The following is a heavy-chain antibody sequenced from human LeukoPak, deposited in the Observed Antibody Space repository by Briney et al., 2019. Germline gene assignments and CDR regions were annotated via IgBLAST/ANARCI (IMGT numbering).Heavy chain of an antibody. Sequence: PGGSLRLSCAASGFTFNSYGMHWVRQAPGKGLEWVAFVRYDGSNKYYADSVKGRFTISRDNSKNTLYLQMNSLRAEDTAAYYCAKRFLEWPMGWGQGTLVTVSS. CDR3: AKRFLEWPMG. CDR2: VRYDGSNK. D-gene: IGHD3-3*01. CDR1: GFTFNSYG. J-gene: IGHJ4*02. V-gene: IGHV3-30*02.